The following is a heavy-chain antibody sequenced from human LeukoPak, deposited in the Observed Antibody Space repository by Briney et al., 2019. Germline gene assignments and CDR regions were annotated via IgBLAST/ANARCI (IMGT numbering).Heavy chain of an antibody. CDR2: ISGSGDST. CDR1: GFTLSSYA. J-gene: IGHJ4*02. D-gene: IGHD1-26*01. Sequence: GGSLRLSCAASGFTLSSYAMSWVRQAPGKGLEWVSAISGSGDSTYYADSVKGRFTISRDNSKNTLYLQMNSLRAEDTAVYYCAKARLRQVGAPPYFDYWGQGTLVTVSS. CDR3: AKARLRQVGAPPYFDY. V-gene: IGHV3-23*01.